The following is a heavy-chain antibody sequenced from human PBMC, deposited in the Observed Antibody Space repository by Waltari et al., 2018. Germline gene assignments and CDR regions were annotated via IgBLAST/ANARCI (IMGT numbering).Heavy chain of an antibody. CDR2: INHSGST. J-gene: IGHJ6*02. Sequence: VQLVESGGGVVRPGGSLRLSCAASGFTFDDYGMSWVRQAPGKGLEWIGEINHSGSTNYNPSLKSRVTISVDTSKNQFSLKLSSVTAADTAVYYCARGHSYGMDVWGQGTTVTVSS. CDR1: GFTFDDYG. CDR3: ARGHSYGMDV. V-gene: IGHV4-34*01.